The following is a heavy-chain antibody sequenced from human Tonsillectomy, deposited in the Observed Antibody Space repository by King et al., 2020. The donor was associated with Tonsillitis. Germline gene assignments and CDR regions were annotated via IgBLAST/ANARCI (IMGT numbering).Heavy chain of an antibody. CDR3: ARGFGNRGLLRKRWFDP. Sequence: QLQESGPGLVKPSETLSLTCTVSGGSISSYYWSWIRQPPGKGLEWIGYIYYSGSTNYNPSLKSRVTISVDTSKNQFSLKLSSVTAADTAVYYCARGFGNRGLLRKRWFDPWGQGTLVTVSS. V-gene: IGHV4-59*01. D-gene: IGHD3-10*01. J-gene: IGHJ5*02. CDR2: IYYSGST. CDR1: GGSISSYY.